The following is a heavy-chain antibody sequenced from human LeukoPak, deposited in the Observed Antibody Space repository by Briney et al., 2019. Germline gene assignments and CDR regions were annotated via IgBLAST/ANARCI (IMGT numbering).Heavy chain of an antibody. CDR1: GFTLSSYS. CDR2: IYTSGTT. V-gene: IGHV4-4*07. CDR3: ARFSSIAAAFDY. J-gene: IGHJ4*02. D-gene: IGHD6-13*01. Sequence: PGGSLRLSCAASGFTLSSYSMHWIRQPAGKGLEWIGRIYTSGTTHYNPSLKSRVTMSVDTSKNQFSLNLSSVTAADTAVYYCARFSSIAAAFDYWGLGTLVTVSS.